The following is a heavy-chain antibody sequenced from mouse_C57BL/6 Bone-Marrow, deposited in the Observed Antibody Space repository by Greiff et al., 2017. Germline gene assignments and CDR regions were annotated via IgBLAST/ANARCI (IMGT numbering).Heavy chain of an antibody. CDR1: GYSFTGYY. CDR2: INPSTGGT. CDR3: ARSPYSQFGKGY. V-gene: IGHV1-42*01. J-gene: IGHJ4*01. Sequence: VQLKESGPELVKPGASVKISCKASGYSFTGYYMNWVKQSPEKSLEWIGEINPSTGGTTYNQKFKAKATLTVDKSSSTDYMQLKSLTSEASAVYYCARSPYSQFGKGYWGQGTSVTVAS. D-gene: IGHD2-10*01.